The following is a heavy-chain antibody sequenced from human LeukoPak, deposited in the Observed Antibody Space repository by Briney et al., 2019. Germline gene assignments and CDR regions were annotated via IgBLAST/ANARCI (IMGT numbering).Heavy chain of an antibody. CDR1: GYTLTELS. CDR2: FDPEDGET. J-gene: IGHJ4*02. CDR3: ARHRAYSSSSPFDY. V-gene: IGHV1-24*01. D-gene: IGHD6-6*01. Sequence: ASVKVSCKVSGYTLTELSMHWVRQAPGKGLEWMGGFDPEDGETIYAQKFQGGVTMTEDTSTDTAYMELSSLRSEDTAVYYCARHRAYSSSSPFDYWGQGTLVTVSS.